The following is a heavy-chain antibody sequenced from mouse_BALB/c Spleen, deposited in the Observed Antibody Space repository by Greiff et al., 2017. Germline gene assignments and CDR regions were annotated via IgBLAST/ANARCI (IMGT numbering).Heavy chain of an antibody. CDR2: IWGDGST. CDR1: GFSLTGYG. Sequence: VQRVESGPGLVAPSQSLSITCTVSGFSLTGYGVNWVRQPPGKGLEWLGMIWGDGSTDYNSALKSRLSISKDNSKSQVFLKMNSLQTDDTARYYCARDPYYGSSYRWYCDVWGAGTTVTVSS. D-gene: IGHD1-1*01. CDR3: ARDPYYGSSYRWYCDV. J-gene: IGHJ1*01. V-gene: IGHV2-6-7*01.